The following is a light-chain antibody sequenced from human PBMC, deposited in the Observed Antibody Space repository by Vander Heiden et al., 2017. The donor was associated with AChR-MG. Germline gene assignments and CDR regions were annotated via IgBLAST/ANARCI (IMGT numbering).Light chain of an antibody. Sequence: QSVLTQPPSASGTPRQRVTITCSGSSSNIGSNTVNWYQQLPGTAPKLLIYSNSQRPSGVPDRFSGSKSGTSASLAISGLQSEDEADYYCAAWDDSLNGVVFGGGTKLTVL. V-gene: IGLV1-44*01. CDR1: SSNIGSNT. CDR3: AAWDDSLNGVV. J-gene: IGLJ2*01. CDR2: SNS.